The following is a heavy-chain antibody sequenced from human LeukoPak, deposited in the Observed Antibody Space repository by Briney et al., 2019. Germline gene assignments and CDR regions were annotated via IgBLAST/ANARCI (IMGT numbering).Heavy chain of an antibody. J-gene: IGHJ6*02. CDR3: ARSGYDYYYYYAFDV. CDR1: GYSFNNYW. Sequence: GESLKISCKGSGYSFNNYWIGWVRQMPGKGLEWMGIIYPGDSDTRYSPSFQGQVTISADKSISTAYLQWSSLKASDTAMYCCARSGYDYYYYYAFDVWGQGTTVIISS. D-gene: IGHD5-12*01. CDR2: IYPGDSDT. V-gene: IGHV5-51*01.